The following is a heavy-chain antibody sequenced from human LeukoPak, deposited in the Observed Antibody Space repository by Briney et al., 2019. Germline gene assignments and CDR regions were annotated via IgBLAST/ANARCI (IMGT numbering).Heavy chain of an antibody. J-gene: IGHJ4*02. CDR2: INPSGGST. V-gene: IGHV1-46*01. CDR1: GFTFSSYA. D-gene: IGHD1-20*01. Sequence: PGRSLRLSCAASGFTFSSYAMHWVRQAPGQGLEWMGVINPSGGSTAYAQQFQGRVTMTRDTSTSTVYMELSSLRSEDTAVYYCARHSLIGTTPFDYWGQGTLVTVSS. CDR3: ARHSLIGTTPFDY.